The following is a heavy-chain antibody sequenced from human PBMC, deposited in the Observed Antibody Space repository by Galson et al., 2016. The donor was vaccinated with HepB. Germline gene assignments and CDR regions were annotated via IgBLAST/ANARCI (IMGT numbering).Heavy chain of an antibody. J-gene: IGHJ2*01. V-gene: IGHV1-3*04. CDR3: TLGCSRTFCSPLRYFDL. Sequence: SVKVSCKASGDTFTNYAVHWVRQAPGHWLEWMGWINTGNGATKYSQKFQGRVTFTRDTSANIAYMELSSLRSEDTAVYYCTLGCSRTFCSPLRYFDLWGRGTLVTVSS. CDR1: GDTFTNYA. CDR2: INTGNGAT. D-gene: IGHD2-2*01.